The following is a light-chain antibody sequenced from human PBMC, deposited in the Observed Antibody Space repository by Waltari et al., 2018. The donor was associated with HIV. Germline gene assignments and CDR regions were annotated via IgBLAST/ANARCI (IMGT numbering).Light chain of an antibody. CDR1: QSLLHNNGHNY. V-gene: IGKV2-28*01. J-gene: IGKJ1*01. CDR2: LAS. Sequence: DIAMIQSPDLLAVSPGEPASISCRSSQSLLHNNGHNYLDWYIQRPGQAPELLIYLASRRASGVPDRIAGSGSGTDFILKISRVEPEDVGVYYCMHGQQTPVFGQGTLVEV. CDR3: MHGQQTPV.